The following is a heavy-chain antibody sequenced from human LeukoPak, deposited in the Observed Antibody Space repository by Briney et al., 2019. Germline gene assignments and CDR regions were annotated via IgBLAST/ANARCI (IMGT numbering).Heavy chain of an antibody. CDR1: GGTYSSYA. CDR2: IIPIFGTA. Sequence: GSSVKVSCKASGGTYSSYAISWVRQAPGQGLEWMGGIIPIFGTANYAQKFQGRVTITADESTSTAYMELSSLRSEDTAVYNCARESLVVPAALHNWFDPWGQGTLVTVSS. J-gene: IGHJ5*02. V-gene: IGHV1-69*01. D-gene: IGHD2-2*01. CDR3: ARESLVVPAALHNWFDP.